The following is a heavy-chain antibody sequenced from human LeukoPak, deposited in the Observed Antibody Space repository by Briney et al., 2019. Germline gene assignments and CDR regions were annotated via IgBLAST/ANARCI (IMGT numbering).Heavy chain of an antibody. V-gene: IGHV3-23*01. Sequence: GRSLRLSCAASGFTFSSYGMHWVRQAPGKGLEWVSAISGSGGSTYYADSVKGRFTISRDNSKNTLYLQMNSLRAEDTAVYYCAKDLSSRDYDILTGYSTWGQGTLVTVSS. CDR2: ISGSGGST. CDR1: GFTFSSYG. CDR3: AKDLSSRDYDILTGYST. D-gene: IGHD3-9*01. J-gene: IGHJ4*02.